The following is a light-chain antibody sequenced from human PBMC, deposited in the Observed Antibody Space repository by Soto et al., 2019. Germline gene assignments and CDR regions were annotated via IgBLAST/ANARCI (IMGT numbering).Light chain of an antibody. CDR2: AAS. CDR1: QGVRND. J-gene: IGKJ4*01. V-gene: IGKV1-17*01. CDR3: QQTESYPST. Sequence: DIQMTQSPSSLSASLGDRVTITCRASQGVRNDVGWFQQKPGKAPKRLIYAASSLQSGVPSRFSGSGSGTDFTLTISSLQPEDFATYYCQQTESYPSTFGGGTKVDIK.